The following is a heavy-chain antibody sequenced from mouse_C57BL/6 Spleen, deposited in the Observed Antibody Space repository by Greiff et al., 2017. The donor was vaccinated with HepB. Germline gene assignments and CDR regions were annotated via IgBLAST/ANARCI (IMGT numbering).Heavy chain of an antibody. D-gene: IGHD2-3*01. V-gene: IGHV5-17*01. Sequence: EVKLVESGGGLVKPGGSLKLSCAASGFTFSDYGMHWVRQAPEKGLEWVAYISSGSSTIYYADTVKGRFTISRDNAKNTLFLQMTSLRSEDTAMYYCATPIYDGYPSYAMDYWGQGTSVTVSS. CDR2: ISSGSSTI. CDR3: ATPIYDGYPSYAMDY. J-gene: IGHJ4*01. CDR1: GFTFSDYG.